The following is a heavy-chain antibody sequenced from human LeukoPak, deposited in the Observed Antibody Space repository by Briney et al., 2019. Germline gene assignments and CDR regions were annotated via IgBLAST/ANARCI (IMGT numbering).Heavy chain of an antibody. Sequence: ASVKVSCKASGGTFSSYAISWVRQAPGQGLEWMGWISAYNGNTNYAQKLQGRVTVTTDTSTSTAYMELRSLRSDDTAVYYCARQIAAAGDANAFDIWGQGTMVTVSS. CDR3: ARQIAAAGDANAFDI. J-gene: IGHJ3*02. CDR1: GGTFSSYA. CDR2: ISAYNGNT. V-gene: IGHV1-18*01. D-gene: IGHD6-13*01.